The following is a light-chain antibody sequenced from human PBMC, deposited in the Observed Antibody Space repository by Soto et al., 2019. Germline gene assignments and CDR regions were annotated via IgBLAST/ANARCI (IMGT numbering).Light chain of an antibody. Sequence: AIQMTQSPSSLSASVGDRVTMTCRASQGIKNELAWYQQKPGKAPKLLIYAASNLHSGVPSRFSGSGSGTDFALTISSLQPEDFATYFCLHDYNYHRTFGQGTKVE. CDR1: QGIKNE. CDR2: AAS. V-gene: IGKV1-6*01. CDR3: LHDYNYHRT. J-gene: IGKJ1*01.